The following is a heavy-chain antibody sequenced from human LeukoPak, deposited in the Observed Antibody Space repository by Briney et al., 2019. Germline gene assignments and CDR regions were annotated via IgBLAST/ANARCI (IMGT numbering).Heavy chain of an antibody. CDR1: GFTFSSYA. J-gene: IGHJ4*02. CDR2: ISYDGSNK. Sequence: GGSLRLSCAASGFTFSSYAMHWVRQAPGRGLERVAVISYDGSNKYYADSVKGRFTISRDNSKNTLYLQMNSLRAEDTAVYYCARDRTSSHYYDSSGYYYWGQGTLVTVSS. D-gene: IGHD3-22*01. CDR3: ARDRTSSHYYDSSGYYY. V-gene: IGHV3-30-3*01.